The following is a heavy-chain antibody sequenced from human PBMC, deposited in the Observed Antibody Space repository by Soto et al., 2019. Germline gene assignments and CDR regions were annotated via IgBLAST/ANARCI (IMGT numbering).Heavy chain of an antibody. J-gene: IGHJ4*02. CDR2: ISGSGGST. D-gene: IGHD3-22*01. V-gene: IGHV3-23*01. Sequence: EVQLLESGGGLVQPGGSLRLSCAASGFTFSSYAMSWVRQAPGKGLEWVSAISGSGGSTYYADSVKGRFTISRDNSKNTLYLQMNSLRAEDRAVYYCAKIWGYYDSSGFRRPFDYWGQGTLVTVSS. CDR1: GFTFSSYA. CDR3: AKIWGYYDSSGFRRPFDY.